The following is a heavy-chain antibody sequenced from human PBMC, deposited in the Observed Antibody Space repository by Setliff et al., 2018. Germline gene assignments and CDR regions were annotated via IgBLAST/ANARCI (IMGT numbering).Heavy chain of an antibody. Sequence: GGSLRLSCVVSGLTVSNDFMGWVRQAPGKGLEWISFVSSGSTAIYYADSVEGRFTISRDNAKNSLYLQLSSLRAEDTAIYYCATAYITGWYPSYFNYWGQGTLVTVSS. V-gene: IGHV3-48*01. D-gene: IGHD6-19*01. CDR3: ATAYITGWYPSYFNY. CDR1: GLTVSNDF. J-gene: IGHJ4*02. CDR2: VSSGSTAI.